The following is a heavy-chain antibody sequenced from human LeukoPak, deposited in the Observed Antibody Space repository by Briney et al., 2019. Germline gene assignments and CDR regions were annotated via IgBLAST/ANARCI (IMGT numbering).Heavy chain of an antibody. CDR1: GGSFTDYY. D-gene: IGHD2-15*01. J-gene: IGHJ5*02. CDR2: INHSGIT. CDR3: AGGGGRSCTAGTCFLSWFDP. V-gene: IGHV4-34*01. Sequence: SETLSLTCAVYGGSFTDYYWSWIRQPPGKGLEWIGEINHSGITNYNPSLKSRVTISVDTSKNQFSLNLNSVTVADTAVYYCAGGGGRSCTAGTCFLSWFDPWGQGTLVTVSS.